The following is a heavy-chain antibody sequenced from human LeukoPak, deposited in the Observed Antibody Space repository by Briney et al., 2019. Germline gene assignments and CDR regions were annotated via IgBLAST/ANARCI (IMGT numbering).Heavy chain of an antibody. J-gene: IGHJ4*02. CDR3: TRVASRVMTTYYFDY. Sequence: PSETLSLTCAVSGGSISSSNWWSWVRQPPGKGLEWIGEIYHSGSTNYNPSLKSRVTISVDKSKNQFSLKLSSVTAADTAVYYCTRVASRVMTTYYFDYWGQGALVTVSS. V-gene: IGHV4-4*02. D-gene: IGHD3-16*01. CDR2: IYHSGST. CDR1: GGSISSSNW.